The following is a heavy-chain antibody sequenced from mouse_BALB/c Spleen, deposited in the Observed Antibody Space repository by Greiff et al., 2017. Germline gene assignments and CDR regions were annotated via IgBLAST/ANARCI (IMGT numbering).Heavy chain of an antibody. Sequence: EVQLKESGAELVKPGASVKLSCTASGFNIKDTYMHWVKQRPEQGLEWIGRIDPANGNTKYDPKFQGKATITADTSSNTAYLQLSSLTSEDTAVYYCARDYDYASYAMDYWGQGTSVTVSS. D-gene: IGHD2-4*01. CDR2: IDPANGNT. CDR3: ARDYDYASYAMDY. J-gene: IGHJ4*01. CDR1: GFNIKDTY. V-gene: IGHV14-3*02.